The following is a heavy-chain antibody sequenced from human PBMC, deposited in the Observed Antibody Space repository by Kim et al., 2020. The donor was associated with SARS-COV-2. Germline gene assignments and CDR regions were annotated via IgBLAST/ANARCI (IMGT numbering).Heavy chain of an antibody. J-gene: IGHJ4*02. D-gene: IGHD6-19*01. CDR3: ANIAVAGRAFDY. Sequence: SETLSLTCTVSGGSISSSSYYWGWIRQPPGKGLEWIGSIYDSGSNYYNPSLKRRVTISVDTSKNQFSLKLSSVTAADTAVYSCANIAVAGRAFDYWGQGTLVTVSS. CDR2: IYDSGSN. CDR1: GGSISSSSYY. V-gene: IGHV4-39*01.